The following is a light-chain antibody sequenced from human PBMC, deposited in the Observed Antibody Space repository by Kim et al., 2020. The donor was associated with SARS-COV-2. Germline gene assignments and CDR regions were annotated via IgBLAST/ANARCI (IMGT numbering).Light chain of an antibody. V-gene: IGLV1-44*01. CDR1: ASNIRDNP. CDR2: NDN. J-gene: IGLJ3*02. CDR3: ASWDDSLNGWA. Sequence: QSVLTQPPSASGTPGQKVTLSCSGSASNIRDNPLSWYQQVPQTAPKLLIHNDNQRPSGVSDRFSGSKSGTSASLAISGLQPDDEAHYYCASWDDSLNGWAFGGGTKLTVL.